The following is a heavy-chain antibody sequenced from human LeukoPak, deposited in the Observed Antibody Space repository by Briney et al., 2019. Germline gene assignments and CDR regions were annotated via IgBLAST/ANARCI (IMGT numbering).Heavy chain of an antibody. CDR2: ISWNSGSI. CDR1: GFTFSSYA. D-gene: IGHD3-22*01. CDR3: ATAEPYYYDSSDAFDI. V-gene: IGHV3-9*01. Sequence: GGSLRLSCAASGFTFSSYAMSWVRQAPGKGLEWVSGISWNSGSIGYADSVKGRFTISRDNAKNSLYLQMNSLRAEDTALYYCATAEPYYYDSSDAFDIWGQGTMVTVSS. J-gene: IGHJ3*02.